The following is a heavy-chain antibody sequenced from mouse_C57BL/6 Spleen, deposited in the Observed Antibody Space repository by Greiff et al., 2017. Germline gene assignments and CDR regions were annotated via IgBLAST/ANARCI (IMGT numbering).Heavy chain of an antibody. CDR2: ISGGGGNT. CDR1: GFTFSSYT. D-gene: IGHD4-1*01. J-gene: IGHJ2*01. CDR3: ARLELGSYFDY. V-gene: IGHV5-9*01. Sequence: EVQLVESGGGLVKPGGSLKLSCAASGFTFSSYTMSWVRQTPEKRLEWVATISGGGGNTYYPDSVKGRFTISRDNAKNTLYLQMSRLRSEDTALYYCARLELGSYFDYWGQGTTLTVSS.